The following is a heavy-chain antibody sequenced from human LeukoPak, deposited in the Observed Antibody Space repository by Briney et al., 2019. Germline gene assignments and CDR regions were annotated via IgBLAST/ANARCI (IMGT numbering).Heavy chain of an antibody. CDR1: GFTFSSYS. J-gene: IGHJ4*02. D-gene: IGHD3-22*01. CDR2: ISSSSSYI. Sequence: PGGSLRLSCAASGFTFSSYSMNWVRQAPGKGLEWVSSISSSSSYIYYADSVKGRFTISRDNAKNSLYLQMNSLRAEDTAVYYCARDSKTYYYDSSGTIDYWGQGTLVTVSS. V-gene: IGHV3-21*01. CDR3: ARDSKTYYYDSSGTIDY.